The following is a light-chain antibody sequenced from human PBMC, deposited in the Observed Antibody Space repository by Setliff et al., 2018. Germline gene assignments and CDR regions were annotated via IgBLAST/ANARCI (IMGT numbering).Light chain of an antibody. V-gene: IGLV2-8*01. CDR3: SSYAGSNHFV. Sequence: QSALTQPPSASGSPGQSVTISCTGTSNDVSGYNYVSWYQQHPGKAPQLMIYDVSKRPLGVPDRFSGSKSGNTASLTVSGLQAEDEADYYCSSYAGSNHFVFGTGTKVTVL. J-gene: IGLJ1*01. CDR2: DVS. CDR1: SNDVSGYNY.